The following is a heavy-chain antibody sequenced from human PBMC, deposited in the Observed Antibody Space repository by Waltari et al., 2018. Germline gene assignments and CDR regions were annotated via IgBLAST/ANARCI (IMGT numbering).Heavy chain of an antibody. D-gene: IGHD6-13*01. Sequence: QVQLQESGPGLVKPSETLSLTCAVSGYSISSGYYWGWIRQPPGKGLEWIGSIYHSGSTHYNPSLKSRVTISVDTSKNQFSLKLSSVTAADTAVYYCARQRDSSSWLRIDYWGQGTLVTVSS. CDR2: IYHSGST. V-gene: IGHV4-38-2*01. J-gene: IGHJ4*02. CDR1: GYSISSGYY. CDR3: ARQRDSSSWLRIDY.